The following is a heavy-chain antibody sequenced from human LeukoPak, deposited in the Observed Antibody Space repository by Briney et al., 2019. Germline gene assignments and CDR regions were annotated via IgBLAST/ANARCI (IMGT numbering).Heavy chain of an antibody. CDR1: GFTVSNNY. Sequence: GGSLRLSCAASGFTVSNNYMSGVRQAPGKGLEWVSIRYSDSNTNYADSGKGRFTIPRDTSQNPLSLQMNSLRAEDTAVYYCVRKNRDFNAAFDIWGQGTVVTVSS. D-gene: IGHD1-14*01. V-gene: IGHV3-53*01. J-gene: IGHJ3*02. CDR2: RYSDSNT. CDR3: VRKNRDFNAAFDI.